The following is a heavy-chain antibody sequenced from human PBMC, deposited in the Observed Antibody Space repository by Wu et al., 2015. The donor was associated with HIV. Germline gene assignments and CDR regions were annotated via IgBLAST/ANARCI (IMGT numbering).Heavy chain of an antibody. V-gene: IGHV1-8*01. CDR3: ARVPSPYYYGSGSSPGAFDI. J-gene: IGHJ3*02. CDR1: GYTFTSYD. CDR2: MNPNSGNT. Sequence: QVQLVQSGAEVKKPGASVKVSCKASGYTFTSYDINWVRQATGQGLEWMGWMNPNSGNTGYAQKFQGRVTMTRNTSISTAYMELSSLRSEDTAVYYCARVPSPYYYGSGSSPGAFDIWGQGTMVTVSS. D-gene: IGHD3-10*01.